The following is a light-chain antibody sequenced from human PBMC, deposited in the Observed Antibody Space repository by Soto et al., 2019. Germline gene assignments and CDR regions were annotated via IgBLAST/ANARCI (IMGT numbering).Light chain of an antibody. CDR2: EVS. CDR1: SSDVGTYNY. V-gene: IGLV2-14*01. Sequence: LAQPASVSGSPGQSITISCTGTSSDVGTYNYVSWYQHHPGKAPKLIIYEVSNRPSGVSNRFSGSKSGSTASLTISGLQAEDEADYHCTSYTRDTALVFGTGTKVTAL. J-gene: IGLJ1*01. CDR3: TSYTRDTALV.